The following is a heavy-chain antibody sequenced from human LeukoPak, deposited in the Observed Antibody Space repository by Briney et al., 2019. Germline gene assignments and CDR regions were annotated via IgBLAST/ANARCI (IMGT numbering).Heavy chain of an antibody. V-gene: IGHV3-15*01. CDR3: STEGFTYGYHSFDT. Sequence: GGSLRLSCSTSGFIFTNARMSWVRQAPGKGLEWVGRIKSKSSGGTTEYAAPVRGRFTISIDDAKNTLYLQMNSLQTEDTALYYCSTEGFTYGYHSFDTWGQGTMVTISS. CDR1: GFIFTNAR. D-gene: IGHD5-18*01. J-gene: IGHJ3*02. CDR2: IKSKSSGGTT.